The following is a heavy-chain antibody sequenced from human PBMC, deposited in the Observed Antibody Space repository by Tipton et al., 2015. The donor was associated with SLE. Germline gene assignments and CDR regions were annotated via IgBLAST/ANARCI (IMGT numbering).Heavy chain of an antibody. V-gene: IGHV4-59*12. CDR2: IYYSGST. J-gene: IGHJ4*02. CDR3: ARGAGVIKGYFDY. D-gene: IGHD3-22*01. Sequence: TLSLTCAVYGGSFSSYYWSWIRQPPGKGLEWIGYIYYSGSTNYNPSLKSRVTISVDTSKNQFSLKLSSVTAADTAVYYCARGAGVIKGYFDYWGQGTLVTVSS. CDR1: GGSFSSYY.